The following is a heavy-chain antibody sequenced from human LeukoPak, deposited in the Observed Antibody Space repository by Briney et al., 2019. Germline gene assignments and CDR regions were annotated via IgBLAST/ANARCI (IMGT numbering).Heavy chain of an antibody. Sequence: PSETLPLTCTVPGGSMRNSYWSGIRQPAGKGLEWVGRIFTTGSTNYNPSLKSRVTMSIDTSKNQFSLKMTSVTAADTAVYYCARDGVPLTNLVARPFHPWGQGTLVIVSS. V-gene: IGHV4-4*07. CDR3: ARDGVPLTNLVARPFHP. CDR2: IFTTGST. J-gene: IGHJ1*01. D-gene: IGHD1-14*01. CDR1: GGSMRNSY.